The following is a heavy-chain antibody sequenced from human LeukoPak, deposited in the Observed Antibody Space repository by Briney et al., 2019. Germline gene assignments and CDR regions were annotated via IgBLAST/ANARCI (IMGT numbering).Heavy chain of an antibody. CDR1: GFTFSSFR. J-gene: IGHJ4*02. CDR2: ISSSSSYI. V-gene: IGHV3-21*01. CDR3: ARGVPVDY. Sequence: GGSLRLSCAASGFTFSSFRMNWLRQAPGKGLEWVSSISSSSSYIYYADSVKGRFTISRDNAKNSLYLQMNSLRAEDTAVYYCARGVPVDYWGQGTLVTVSS.